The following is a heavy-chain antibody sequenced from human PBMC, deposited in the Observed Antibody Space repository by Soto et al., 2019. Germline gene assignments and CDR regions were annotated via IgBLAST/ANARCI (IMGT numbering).Heavy chain of an antibody. J-gene: IGHJ5*02. CDR2: ISAYNGNT. Sequence: QVQLVQSGAEVKKPGASVKVSCKASGYTFTSYGISWVRQAPGQGLEWMGWISAYNGNTNYAQKLQGRVTMRTDASTSTAYMELRSLRAADTAVYYCARAQSTDNWFDPWGQGTLVTVSS. CDR1: GYTFTSYG. V-gene: IGHV1-18*01. CDR3: ARAQSTDNWFDP.